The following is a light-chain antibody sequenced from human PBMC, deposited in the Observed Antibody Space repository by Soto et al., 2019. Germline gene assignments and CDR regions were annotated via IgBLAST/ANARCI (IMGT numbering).Light chain of an antibody. V-gene: IGLV2-14*01. CDR3: SSYTSGSTLAV. J-gene: IGLJ2*01. CDR2: EVS. Sequence: QSVLTQPASVSGSPGQSITISCTGTSSDVGGYNYVSWYQQHPGKAPKLMIYEVSNRPSEVSNRFSGSKSGNTASLTISGLQAEDEGNYYCSSYTSGSTLAVFGGGTKVTVL. CDR1: SSDVGGYNY.